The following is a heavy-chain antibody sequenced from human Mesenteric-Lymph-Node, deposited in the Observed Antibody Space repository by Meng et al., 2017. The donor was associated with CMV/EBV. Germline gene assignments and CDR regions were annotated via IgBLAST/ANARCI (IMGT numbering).Heavy chain of an antibody. CDR3: ARDGGEYYDFWSGSERTYYYYGMDV. Sequence: GGSLRLSCSASGFTFNTYTMHWVRQAPGKGLEWVAVMSHDGSNRYYADSVQGRSTISRDNSKNTLYLQMNSLREEDTAVYYCARDGGEYYDFWSGSERTYYYYGMDVWGQGTTVTVSS. V-gene: IGHV3-30*04. D-gene: IGHD3-3*01. CDR1: GFTFNTYT. CDR2: MSHDGSNR. J-gene: IGHJ6*02.